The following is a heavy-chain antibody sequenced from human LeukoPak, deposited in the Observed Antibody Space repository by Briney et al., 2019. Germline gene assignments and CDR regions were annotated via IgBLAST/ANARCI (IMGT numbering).Heavy chain of an antibody. CDR1: GFTFNDYY. V-gene: IGHV3-11*01. J-gene: IGHJ5*02. Sequence: GGSLRLSCAASGFTFNDYYMSWIRQAPGKGLEWLSYINIGGTNTHYVDSVKGRFTISRDNAKKSLYLEMNNLRAEDTAVYYCATDGAGFDTWGQGVLVTVSS. CDR2: INIGGTNT. CDR3: ATDGAGFDT.